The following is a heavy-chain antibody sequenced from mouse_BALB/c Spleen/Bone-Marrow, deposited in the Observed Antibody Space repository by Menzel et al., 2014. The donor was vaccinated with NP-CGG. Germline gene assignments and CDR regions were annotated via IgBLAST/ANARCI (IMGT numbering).Heavy chain of an antibody. CDR1: GYAFTNYW. Sequence: VQLQQSGTELVRPGTSVKISCKASGYAFTNYWLGWVKQRPGHGLEWIGDICPGSSNTYYNEKFKGKATLTADKSSSTAYMQLSGLTSEDSAVYFCTRRRSLDYWGQGTTLTVSS. CDR2: ICPGSSNT. V-gene: IGHV1-63*01. CDR3: TRRRSLDY. J-gene: IGHJ2*01.